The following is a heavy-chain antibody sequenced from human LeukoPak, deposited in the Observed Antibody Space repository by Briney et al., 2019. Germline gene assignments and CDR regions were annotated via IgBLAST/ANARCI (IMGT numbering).Heavy chain of an antibody. CDR1: GFTFSSYW. V-gene: IGHV3-7*01. CDR2: INQDESEK. Sequence: GGSLRLSCAASGFTFSSYWMTWVRQAPGKGLEWVANINQDESEKYYVDSVEGRFTTARDNAKNTLYLQMNSLRDEDTAVYYCARDRTTVTVFDYWGQGVLVTVSS. J-gene: IGHJ4*02. D-gene: IGHD4-17*01. CDR3: ARDRTTVTVFDY.